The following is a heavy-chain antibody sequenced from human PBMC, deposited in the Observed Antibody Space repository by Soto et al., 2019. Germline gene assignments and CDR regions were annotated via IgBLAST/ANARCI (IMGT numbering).Heavy chain of an antibody. J-gene: IGHJ6*02. V-gene: IGHV3-30-3*01. D-gene: IGHD6-6*01. Sequence: GGSLRLSCAASGFTFSSYAMHWVRQAPGKGLEWVAVISYDGSNKYYADSVKGRFTISRDNSKNTLYLQMNSLRAEDTAVYYCARDLSSSHSEIIYYYYGMDVWGQGTTVTVSS. CDR3: ARDLSSSHSEIIYYYYGMDV. CDR2: ISYDGSNK. CDR1: GFTFSSYA.